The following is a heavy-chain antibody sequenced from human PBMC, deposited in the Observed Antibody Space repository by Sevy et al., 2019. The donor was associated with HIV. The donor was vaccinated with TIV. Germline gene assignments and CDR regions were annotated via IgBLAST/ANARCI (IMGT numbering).Heavy chain of an antibody. J-gene: IGHJ6*02. D-gene: IGHD2-2*01. V-gene: IGHV3-7*03. CDR2: IKQDGSEK. CDR3: ARVDCSSTSCPYYYYGMDV. Sequence: GGSLRLSCAASGFSLSSYWMSWVRQAPGKGLEWVANIKQDGSEKYYVYSVKGRFTISRDNAKNSLYLQMNSLRAEDTAVYYCARVDCSSTSCPYYYYGMDVWGQGTTVTVSS. CDR1: GFSLSSYW.